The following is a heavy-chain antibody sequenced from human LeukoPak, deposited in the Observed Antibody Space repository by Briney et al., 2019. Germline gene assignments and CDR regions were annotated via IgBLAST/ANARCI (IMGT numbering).Heavy chain of an antibody. Sequence: PSETLSLTCTVSGGSISSGSYYWSWIRQPAGKGLEWIGRIYTSGSTNYNPSLKSRVTISVDTSKNQFSLKLSSVTAADTAMFYCARVRDPYYYYMDVWGKGTTVTVSS. CDR3: ARVRDPYYYYMDV. CDR2: IYTSGST. CDR1: GGSISSGSYY. J-gene: IGHJ6*03. V-gene: IGHV4-61*02. D-gene: IGHD5-24*01.